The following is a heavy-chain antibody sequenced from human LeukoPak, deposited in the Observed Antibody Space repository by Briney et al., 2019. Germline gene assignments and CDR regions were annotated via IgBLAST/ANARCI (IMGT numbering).Heavy chain of an antibody. CDR1: GFTFSSYA. J-gene: IGHJ4*02. CDR3: AKVPGTTMAVDYFDY. CDR2: ISGSGGST. D-gene: IGHD1-1*01. Sequence: PGGSLRLSCAASGFTFSSYAMSWVRQAPGKGLEWVSAISGSGGSTYYADSVKGRFTISRDNSKNTLYLQMNSPRAEDTAVYYCAKVPGTTMAVDYFDYWGQGTLVTVSS. V-gene: IGHV3-23*01.